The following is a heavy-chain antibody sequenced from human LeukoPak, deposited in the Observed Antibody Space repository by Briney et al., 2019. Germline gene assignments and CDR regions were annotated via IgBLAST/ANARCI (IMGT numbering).Heavy chain of an antibody. CDR3: ARDGYYYDSSLDS. Sequence: GGNLRLSCAASEFTFSNYVIHWVRQAPGKGLEWVTIISDDGSDKYYADSVKGRFTISRDNSKNTVYLHMNSLRDDDTAVYYCARDGYYYDSSLDSWGQGTLVTVSS. J-gene: IGHJ4*02. D-gene: IGHD3-22*01. CDR2: ISDDGSDK. CDR1: EFTFSNYV. V-gene: IGHV3-30*04.